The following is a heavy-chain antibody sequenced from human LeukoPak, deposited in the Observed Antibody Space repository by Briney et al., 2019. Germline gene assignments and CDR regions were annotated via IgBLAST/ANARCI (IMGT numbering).Heavy chain of an antibody. CDR2: ISSSSSYI. V-gene: IGHV3-21*06. Sequence: PGGSLRLSCAVSGFTFSSYTMSWVRQAPGKGLEWVSSISSSSSYIYYADSVKGRFTISRDNAKNSLYLQMNSLRAEDTAVYYCARDTYDILTGYYKWAFEIWGQGTMVTVSS. CDR1: GFTFSSYT. D-gene: IGHD3-9*01. CDR3: ARDTYDILTGYYKWAFEI. J-gene: IGHJ3*02.